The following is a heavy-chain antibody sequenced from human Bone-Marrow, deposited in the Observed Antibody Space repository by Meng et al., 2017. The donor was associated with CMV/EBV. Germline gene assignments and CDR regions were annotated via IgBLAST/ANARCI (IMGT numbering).Heavy chain of an antibody. V-gene: IGHV2-70D*14. Sequence: SGPTLVKPTQTLTLTCTFSGFSLSTSGMRVSWIRQPPGKALEWLARIDWDDDKFYSTSLKTRLTISKDTSKNQVVLTMTNMDPVDTATYYCARLGGTGTHFDYWGQGTLATVSS. D-gene: IGHD1-7*01. CDR2: IDWDDDK. CDR1: GFSLSTSGMR. CDR3: ARLGGTGTHFDY. J-gene: IGHJ4*02.